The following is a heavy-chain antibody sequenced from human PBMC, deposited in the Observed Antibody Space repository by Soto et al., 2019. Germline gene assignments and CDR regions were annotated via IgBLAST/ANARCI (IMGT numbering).Heavy chain of an antibody. CDR3: ARQFPDGDYHY. V-gene: IGHV1-69*01. CDR1: GGTFTTYP. J-gene: IGHJ4*02. CDR2: IIPMFGTT. Sequence: QVQLVQSGAEVKKPGSSVKVSCKASGGTFTTYPINWVRQAPGQGLEWMGGIIPMFGTTYYAQKFQRRVTITADESTSTAYMALGSLRSEDTALYYCARQFPDGDYHYWGQGTLVTVSS. D-gene: IGHD4-17*01.